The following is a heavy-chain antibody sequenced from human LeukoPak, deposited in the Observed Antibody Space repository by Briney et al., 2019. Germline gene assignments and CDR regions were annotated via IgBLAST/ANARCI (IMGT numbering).Heavy chain of an antibody. V-gene: IGHV1-2*06. CDR3: AREGGDEEPNAFDI. D-gene: IGHD2-21*01. J-gene: IGHJ3*02. CDR2: INPNSGGT. Sequence: GASVKVSCKASGYIFSSYYMHWVRQAPGQGLEWMGRINPNSGGTNYAQKFQGRVTMTRDTSISTAYMELSRLRSDDTAVYYCAREGGDEEPNAFDIWGQGIMVTVSS. CDR1: GYIFSSYY.